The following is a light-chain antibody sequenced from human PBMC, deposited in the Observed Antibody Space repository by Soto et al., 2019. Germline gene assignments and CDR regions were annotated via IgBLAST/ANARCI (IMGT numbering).Light chain of an antibody. J-gene: IGLJ1*01. Sequence: QSALTQPASVSGSPGQSITISCTGTSRDVGSYNLVSWYQQHPGEAPKLMIYEGSKRPSGVSNRFSGSKSGNTASLTISGLQAEDEADYYCCSYAGSSTYVFGTGTKVTVL. CDR1: SRDVGSYNL. CDR3: CSYAGSSTYV. CDR2: EGS. V-gene: IGLV2-23*01.